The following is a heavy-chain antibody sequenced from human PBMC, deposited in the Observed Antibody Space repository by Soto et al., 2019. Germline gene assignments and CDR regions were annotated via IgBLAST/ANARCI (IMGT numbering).Heavy chain of an antibody. CDR2: IYYSGRT. Sequence: QLQLQESGPGLVKPSETLSLTCTVSGGSISSSSYYWGWIRQPPGKGLEWIGSIYYSGRTYYNPSLKSRVTLSVDTSKNQFSPKLSSVTAADTAVYYCARVTLSSTWANNWFDPWGQGTLVTVSS. J-gene: IGHJ5*02. CDR3: ARVTLSSTWANNWFDP. V-gene: IGHV4-39*01. CDR1: GGSISSSSYY. D-gene: IGHD6-13*01.